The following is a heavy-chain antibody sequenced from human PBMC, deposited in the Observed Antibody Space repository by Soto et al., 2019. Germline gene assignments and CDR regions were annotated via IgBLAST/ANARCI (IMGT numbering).Heavy chain of an antibody. CDR2: IIPIFGTA. D-gene: IGHD4-17*01. CDR1: GYTFSSYA. J-gene: IGHJ5*02. CDR3: ARVTTVSYARFDP. Sequence: QVQLVQSGAEVKKPGASVTVSCKASGYTFSSYAISWVRQAPGQGLEWMGGIIPIFGTANYAQKFQGRVTITADKSTSTAYMELSSLRSEDTAVYYCARVTTVSYARFDPWGQGTLVTVSS. V-gene: IGHV1-69*13.